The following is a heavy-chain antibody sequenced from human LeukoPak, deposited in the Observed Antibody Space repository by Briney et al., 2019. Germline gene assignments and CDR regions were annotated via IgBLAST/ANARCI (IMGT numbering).Heavy chain of an antibody. CDR3: ARDRGGYCSGGSCPPPGY. CDR2: ISAYNGNT. D-gene: IGHD2-15*01. J-gene: IGHJ4*02. Sequence: ASVKVSCKASGYTFTSYGISWVRQAPGQGLEWIGWISAYNGNTNYAQKLQGRVTMTTDTSTSTAYMELRSLRSDDTAVYYCARDRGGYCSGGSCPPPGYWGQGTLVTVSS. V-gene: IGHV1-18*01. CDR1: GYTFTSYG.